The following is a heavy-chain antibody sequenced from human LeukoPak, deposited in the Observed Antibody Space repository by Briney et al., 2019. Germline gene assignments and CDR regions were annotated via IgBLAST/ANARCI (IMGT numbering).Heavy chain of an antibody. D-gene: IGHD3-22*01. Sequence: SETLSLTCTVSGGSISSGGYSWSWIRQPPGKGLEWIGYIYHSGSTYYNPSLKSRVTISVDRSKNQFSLKLSSVTAADTAVYYCARDTSTYYYGSSGYRAGAFDIWGQGTMVTVSS. CDR3: ARDTSTYYYGSSGYRAGAFDI. J-gene: IGHJ3*02. CDR1: GGSISSGGYS. CDR2: IYHSGST. V-gene: IGHV4-30-2*01.